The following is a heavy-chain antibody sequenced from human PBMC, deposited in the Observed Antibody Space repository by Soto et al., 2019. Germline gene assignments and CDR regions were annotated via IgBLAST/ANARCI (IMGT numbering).Heavy chain of an antibody. D-gene: IGHD2-15*01. V-gene: IGHV4-31*03. Sequence: PSETLSLTCTVSGGSISSGGYYWSWIRQHPGKGLEWIGCIYYSGSTYYNPSLKSRVTISVDTSKNQFSLKLSSVTAADTAVYYCARGGATGYCSGGSCYLSNPLIDYWGQGTLVTVS. CDR1: GGSISSGGYY. CDR3: ARGGATGYCSGGSCYLSNPLIDY. CDR2: IYYSGST. J-gene: IGHJ4*02.